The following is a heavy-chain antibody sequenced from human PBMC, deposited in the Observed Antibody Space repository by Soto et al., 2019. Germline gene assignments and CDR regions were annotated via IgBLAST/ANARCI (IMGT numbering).Heavy chain of an antibody. CDR1: GFTFSRYG. V-gene: IGHV3-21*01. J-gene: IGHJ5*01. CDR3: ARDPSEGRVGNWFES. Sequence: EVQLVESGGGLVKPGGSLRLSCAASGFTFSRYGMNWVRHAPGKGLEWVSSISSSTSYVYYADSVKGRFSVSRDNAKKILYLEMYALRTEDTAVYYCARDPSEGRVGNWFESWGQGTLVTVSS. D-gene: IGHD2-2*01. CDR2: ISSSTSYV.